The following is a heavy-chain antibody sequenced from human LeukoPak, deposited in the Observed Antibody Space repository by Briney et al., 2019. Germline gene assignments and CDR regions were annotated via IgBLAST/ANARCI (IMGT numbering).Heavy chain of an antibody. Sequence: GGSLRLSCAASGFTFSSYSMNWVRQAPGKGLEWVSSISSSSSYIYYADSVKGRFNISRDNAKNSLYLQMNSLRAEDTAVYYCARAGSILTGYPDYWGQGTLVTVSS. D-gene: IGHD3-9*01. CDR1: GFTFSSYS. J-gene: IGHJ4*02. V-gene: IGHV3-21*01. CDR3: ARAGSILTGYPDY. CDR2: ISSSSSYI.